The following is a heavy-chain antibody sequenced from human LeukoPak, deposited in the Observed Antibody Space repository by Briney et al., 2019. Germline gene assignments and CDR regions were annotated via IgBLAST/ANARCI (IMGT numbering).Heavy chain of an antibody. J-gene: IGHJ5*02. V-gene: IGHV1-69*13. CDR1: GGTFSSYA. D-gene: IGHD3-3*01. CDR3: ARDQSSITIFGVVSDWLDP. CDR2: IIPIFGTA. Sequence: SVKVSCKASGGTFSSYAISWVRQAPGQGLEWMGGIIPIFGTANYAQKFQGRVTFTADESTSTAYMELSSLRSEDTAVYYCARDQSSITIFGVVSDWLDPWGQGTLVTVSS.